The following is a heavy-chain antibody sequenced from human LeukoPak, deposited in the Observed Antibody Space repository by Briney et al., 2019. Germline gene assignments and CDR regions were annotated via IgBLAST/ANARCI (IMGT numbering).Heavy chain of an antibody. V-gene: IGHV5-51*01. D-gene: IGHD4-17*01. CDR1: GYSFSNYW. J-gene: IGHJ4*02. CDR3: ARRYSTTVTPLDYDY. Sequence: GESLKISCKTSGYSFSNYWIGWVRQMPGKGLDWMGIIYAGDSDTKYSPSFQGQVTISADKSISTAYLQWSSLKASDTAIYYCARRYSTTVTPLDYDYWGQGTLVTVSS. CDR2: IYAGDSDT.